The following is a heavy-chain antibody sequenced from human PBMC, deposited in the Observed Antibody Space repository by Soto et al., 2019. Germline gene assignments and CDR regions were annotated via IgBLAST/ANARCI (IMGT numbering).Heavy chain of an antibody. Sequence: GGSLRLSCAASGFTFSDHYMDWVRQAPGKGLEWVGRSRNKANSYTTEYAASVRGRFTISRDDSKNSLYLQMNSLKTEDTAVYYCARDSQDYGGNWGWFDPWGQGT. CDR3: ARDSQDYGGNWGWFDP. V-gene: IGHV3-72*01. CDR2: SRNKANSYTT. J-gene: IGHJ5*02. CDR1: GFTFSDHY. D-gene: IGHD4-17*01.